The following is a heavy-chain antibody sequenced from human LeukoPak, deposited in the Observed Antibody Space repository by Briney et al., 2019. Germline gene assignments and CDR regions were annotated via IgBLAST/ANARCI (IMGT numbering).Heavy chain of an antibody. CDR3: ARGYVHGMDV. Sequence: SVKVSCKASGGTFSSYAISWVRQAPGQGLEWMGRIIPILSIANYAQKFQGRVTITADKSTSTAYMELSSLRSEDTAVYYCARGYVHGMDVWAQGTTVTVSS. J-gene: IGHJ6*02. CDR2: IIPILSIA. CDR1: GGTFSSYA. V-gene: IGHV1-69*04. D-gene: IGHD1-14*01.